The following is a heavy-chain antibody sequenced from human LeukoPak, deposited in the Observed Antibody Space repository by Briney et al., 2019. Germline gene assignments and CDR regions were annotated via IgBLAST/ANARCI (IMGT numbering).Heavy chain of an antibody. V-gene: IGHV3-9*01. D-gene: IGHD1-14*01. J-gene: IGHJ4*02. Sequence: PGGSLRLSCAASGFTFDDYAMHWVRQAPGKGLEWVSGISWNSGSIGYADSVKGRFTISRDNAKNSLYLQMNSLRAEDTAVYYCARVGSGWNHGDYWGQGTLVTVSS. CDR1: GFTFDDYA. CDR2: ISWNSGSI. CDR3: ARVGSGWNHGDY.